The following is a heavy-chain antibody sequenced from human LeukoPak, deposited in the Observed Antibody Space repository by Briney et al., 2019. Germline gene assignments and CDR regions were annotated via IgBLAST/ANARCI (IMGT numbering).Heavy chain of an antibody. CDR1: GGSFSGYY. D-gene: IGHD4-17*01. J-gene: IGHJ4*02. Sequence: SETLSLTCAVYGGSFSGYYWTWIRQPPGKGLEWIGYIYHSGSTYYNPSLKSRVTISVDRSKNQFSLKLSSVTAADTAVYYCARAKPSYGDYFDYWGQGTLVTVSS. V-gene: IGHV4-34*01. CDR2: IYHSGST. CDR3: ARAKPSYGDYFDY.